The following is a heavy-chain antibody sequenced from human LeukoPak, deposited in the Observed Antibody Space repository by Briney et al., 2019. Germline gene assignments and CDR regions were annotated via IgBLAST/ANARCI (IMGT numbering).Heavy chain of an antibody. Sequence: SVTVPCKASGGTFSRYAISWVRQAPGQGLEWMGGIIPIFGTANYAQKFQGRVTITADESTSTAYMELSSLRSEDTAVYYCARVVPAAIGGFWFDPWGQGTLVTVSS. CDR1: GGTFSRYA. CDR3: ARVVPAAIGGFWFDP. CDR2: IIPIFGTA. J-gene: IGHJ5*02. V-gene: IGHV1-69*01. D-gene: IGHD2-2*01.